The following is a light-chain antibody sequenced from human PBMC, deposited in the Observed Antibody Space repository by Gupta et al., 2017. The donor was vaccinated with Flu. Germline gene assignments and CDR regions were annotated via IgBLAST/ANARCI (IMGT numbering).Light chain of an antibody. CDR1: ESVSNN. J-gene: IGKJ2*02. CDR2: RAS. V-gene: IGKV3-15*01. CDR3: QQHNNWLLGT. Sequence: EIVMTQSPVTLSVSPGERVTLSCRASESVSNNLAWYQQKPGQGPRLLIYRASTRAIGVPDRFGGSGCGKEFTLTISSRQSEDVAVYYCQQHNNWLLGTFGQGTKMDIK.